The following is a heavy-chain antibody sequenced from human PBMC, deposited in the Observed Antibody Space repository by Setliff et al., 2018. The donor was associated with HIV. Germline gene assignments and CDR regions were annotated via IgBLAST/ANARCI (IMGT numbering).Heavy chain of an antibody. CDR3: ARMQAYYNFWRSTYYFDY. CDR2: IDPTGGRT. V-gene: IGHV1-46*02. D-gene: IGHD3-3*01. J-gene: IGHJ4*02. Sequence: GASVKVSCKTSGYTFDTYYIHWVRQAPGQGLEWMGVIDPTGGRTTYAQKFEDRVTTTRDLSTSTVYMELTRLRSDDTAVYFCARMQAYYNFWRSTYYFDYWGQGTPVTVSS. CDR1: GYTFDTYY.